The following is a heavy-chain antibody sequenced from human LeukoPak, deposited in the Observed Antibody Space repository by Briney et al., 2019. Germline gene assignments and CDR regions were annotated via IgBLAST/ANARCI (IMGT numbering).Heavy chain of an antibody. CDR3: ANSRYDSSGYYGIIGY. CDR2: ISSSSSYI. J-gene: IGHJ4*02. CDR1: GFTFSSHT. V-gene: IGHV3-21*01. Sequence: GGSLRLSCEASGFTFSSHTMNWVRQAPGKGLEWVSSISSSSSYIYYADSVRGRFTISRDNAKNSLYLQMNSLRAEDTAVYYCANSRYDSSGYYGIIGYWGQGTLVTVSS. D-gene: IGHD3-22*01.